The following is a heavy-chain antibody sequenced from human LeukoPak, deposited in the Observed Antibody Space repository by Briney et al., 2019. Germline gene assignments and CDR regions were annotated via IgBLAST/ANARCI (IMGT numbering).Heavy chain of an antibody. J-gene: IGHJ4*02. Sequence: PSETLSLTCSVSRASFNGSDYYWSWIRQPPGKGLEWIGYIYTSGSTNYNPSLKSRVTISVDTSKNQFSLKLSSVTAADTAVYYCARLIAAAGRGYFDYWGQGTLVTVSS. CDR2: IYTSGST. V-gene: IGHV4-4*09. CDR3: ARLIAAAGRGYFDY. D-gene: IGHD6-13*01. CDR1: RASFNGSDYY.